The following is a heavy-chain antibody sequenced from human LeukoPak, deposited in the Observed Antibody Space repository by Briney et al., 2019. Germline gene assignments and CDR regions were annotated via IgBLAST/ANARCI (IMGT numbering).Heavy chain of an antibody. V-gene: IGHV1-69*13. CDR1: GGTFSSYA. J-gene: IGHJ4*02. CDR3: ARGARYCSSTSCYYFDY. CDR2: IIPIFGTA. D-gene: IGHD2-2*01. Sequence: SVKVSCKASGGTFSSYAISWVRQAPGQGPEWMGGIIPIFGTANYAQKFQGRVTITADESTSTAYMELSSLRSEDTAVYYCARGARYCSSTSCYYFDYWGQGTLVTVSS.